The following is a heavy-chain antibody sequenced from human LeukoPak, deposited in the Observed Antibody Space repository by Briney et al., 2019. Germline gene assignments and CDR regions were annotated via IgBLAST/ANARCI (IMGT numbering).Heavy chain of an antibody. CDR2: ISSSGSYI. V-gene: IGHV3-21*01. CDR3: ARGVWLLH. CDR1: GFTFSSYS. Sequence: GGSLRLSCAASGFTFSSYSMNWVRQAPGKGLEWVSSISSSGSYIYYADSVKGRFTISRDNAKNSLYLQMNSLRAEDAAVYYCARGVWLLHRGQGTLVTVSS. D-gene: IGHD3-22*01. J-gene: IGHJ4*02.